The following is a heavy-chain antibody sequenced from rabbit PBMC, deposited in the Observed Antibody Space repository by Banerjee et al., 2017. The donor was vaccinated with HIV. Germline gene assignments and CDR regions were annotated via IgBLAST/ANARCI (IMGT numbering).Heavy chain of an antibody. CDR1: GFSFSSRYY. D-gene: IGHD4-1*01. Sequence: LVKPGASLTLTCTVSGFSFSSRYYMCWVRQAPGKGLEWIACIYAGSSGITYYANWAKGRFTISKTSSTTVTLQMTILTAADTATYFCARDLAGVIGWNFGLWGPGTLVTVS. CDR3: ARDLAGVIGWNFGL. V-gene: IGHV1S40*01. CDR2: IYAGSSGIT. J-gene: IGHJ6*01.